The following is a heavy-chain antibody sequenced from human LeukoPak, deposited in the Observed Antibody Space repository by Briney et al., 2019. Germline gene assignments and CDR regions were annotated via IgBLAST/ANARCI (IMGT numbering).Heavy chain of an antibody. D-gene: IGHD2-2*01. V-gene: IGHV3-23*01. CDR3: ARAPGSDIVIVPANIRPSTYSYYGLDV. CDR2: ISGSVSST. Sequence: GSLRLSCVVSESTVNNYAMSCVREAPGERLYRRSTISGSVSSTYYAEAVKGRFTISRDNSKNTLYLQIDTLRVEDTAVYYCARAPGSDIVIVPANIRPSTYSYYGLDVWGQGPRVTVSS. CDR1: ESTVNNYA. J-gene: IGHJ6*02.